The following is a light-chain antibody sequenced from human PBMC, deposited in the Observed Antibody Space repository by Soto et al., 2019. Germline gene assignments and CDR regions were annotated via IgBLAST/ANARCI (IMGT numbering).Light chain of an antibody. V-gene: IGKV3-15*01. CDR3: QQYDKWPPT. CDR1: QSLSNN. J-gene: IGKJ4*01. Sequence: EILLTQSPGTLSLSPGEGDTLSCRASQSLSNNFLAWYHQRHGQAHRXXIYGASTRATGVPVRFRGGVSGTELTITISGLQSEDCEVYCCQQYDKWPPTFGGGTKV. CDR2: GAS.